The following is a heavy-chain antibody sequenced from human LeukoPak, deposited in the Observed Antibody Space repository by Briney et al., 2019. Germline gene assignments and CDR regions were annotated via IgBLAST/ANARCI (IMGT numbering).Heavy chain of an antibody. CDR2: IYHSGST. J-gene: IGHJ6*03. V-gene: IGHV4-38-2*02. CDR3: SRDSGPGGLWDYYMDV. CDR1: GYSISSGYY. Sequence: SETLSLTCAVSGYSISSGYYWGWIRQPPGKGLEWIGSIYHSGSTYNNPSLKSRVTISADTSKNQFSLKLSSVTAADRAVYYWSRDSGPGGLWDYYMDVWGKGTTVTVSS. D-gene: IGHD5-18*01.